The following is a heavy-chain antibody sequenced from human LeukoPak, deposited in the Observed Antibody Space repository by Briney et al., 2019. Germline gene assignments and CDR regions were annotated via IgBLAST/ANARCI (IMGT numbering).Heavy chain of an antibody. Sequence: SETLSLTCTVSGGSISSGSYYWSWIRQPAGKGLEWIGRIYTSGSTNYNPPLKSRVTISVDTSKNQFSLKLSSVTAADTAVYYCASFSIAAAGTVDYWGQGTLVTVSS. J-gene: IGHJ4*02. CDR2: IYTSGST. CDR3: ASFSIAAAGTVDY. V-gene: IGHV4-61*02. CDR1: GGSISSGSYY. D-gene: IGHD6-13*01.